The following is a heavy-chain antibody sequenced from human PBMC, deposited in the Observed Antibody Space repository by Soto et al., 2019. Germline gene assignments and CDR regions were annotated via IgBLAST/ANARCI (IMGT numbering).Heavy chain of an antibody. CDR2: ISSRDLSI. V-gene: IGHV3-11*04. D-gene: IGHD2-2*01. J-gene: IGHJ4*02. CDR3: AKGGRIPTSSVDY. CDR1: GFIFSNYY. Sequence: GGSLRLSCTASGFIFSNYYMSWIRQAPGKGLEWVSSISSRDLSIYYADSVKGRFSISRDNPNNTLYLQMNSLRDEDTAVYYCAKGGRIPTSSVDYWGQGTLVTVSS.